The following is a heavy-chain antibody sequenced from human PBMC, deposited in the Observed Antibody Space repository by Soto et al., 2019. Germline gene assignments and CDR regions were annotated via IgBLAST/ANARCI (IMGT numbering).Heavy chain of an antibody. CDR3: GAGINDF. J-gene: IGHJ4*02. V-gene: IGHV4-39*01. Sequence: SETLSLTCTVSGYSIASSTYYWGWIRQSPGKGLEWIAAIYNGGTTYYNPSLKSRVSTSLDTSKNQFSLRLTSVTAADTAVYFCGAGINDFWGQGTLVTVFS. CDR1: GYSIASSTYY. CDR2: IYNGGTT.